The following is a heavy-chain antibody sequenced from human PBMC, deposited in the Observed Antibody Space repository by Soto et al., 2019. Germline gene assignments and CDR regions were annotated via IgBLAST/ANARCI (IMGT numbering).Heavy chain of an antibody. J-gene: IGHJ3*02. V-gene: IGHV1-18*01. CDR3: ARDTITFSYDVMNAFDI. CDR1: GYTFTSYG. CDR2: ISAYNGNT. Sequence: ASVKVSCKASGYTFTSYGISWVRQAPGQGLEWMGWISAYNGNTNYAQKLRGRVTMTTDTSTSTAYMELRSLRSDDTAVYYCARDTITFSYDVMNAFDIWGQGTLVT. D-gene: IGHD5-12*01.